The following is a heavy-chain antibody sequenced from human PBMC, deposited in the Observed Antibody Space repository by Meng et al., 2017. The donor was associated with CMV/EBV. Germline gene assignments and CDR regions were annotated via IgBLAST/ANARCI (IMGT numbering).Heavy chain of an antibody. CDR1: GFTFSSYS. J-gene: IGHJ6*02. Sequence: GESLKISCAASGFTFSSYSMNWVRQAPGKGLEWVSSISSSGTYIYYADSVKGRFTISRDNAQNSLYLQMNSLRAEDTAVYYCAKEAGTGRQMDVWGQGTTVTVSS. CDR3: AKEAGTGRQMDV. V-gene: IGHV3-21*01. CDR2: ISSSGTYI. D-gene: IGHD1-1*01.